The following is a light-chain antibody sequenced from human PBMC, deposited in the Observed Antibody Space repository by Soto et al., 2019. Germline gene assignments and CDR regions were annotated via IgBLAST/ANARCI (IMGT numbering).Light chain of an antibody. J-gene: IGKJ4*01. CDR1: QSLLHSNGYNY. CDR2: LGS. Sequence: DIVMTQSPLSLPVTPGEPASISCRSSQSLLHSNGYNYLDWYLQKPGQSPQLLIYLGSNRASGVPDRFSGSGSGTDFTLKISRVEAEDVGVYYCMQVLQPGLTFGGGTKVEIK. CDR3: MQVLQPGLT. V-gene: IGKV2-28*01.